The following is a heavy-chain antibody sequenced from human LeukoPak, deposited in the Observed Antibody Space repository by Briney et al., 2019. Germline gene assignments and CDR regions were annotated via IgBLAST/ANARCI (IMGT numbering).Heavy chain of an antibody. CDR3: ARDEETVAGLNGFDL. CDR1: EFAFSSYS. CDR2: ITSGSKYI. D-gene: IGHD6-19*01. J-gene: IGHJ4*02. Sequence: GGSLRLSCAASEFAFSSYSMNWFRQAPGKGLEWAASITSGSKYIFYADSVRGRFTISRDNAENSLFLHMKSLRADDTAVYYCARDEETVAGLNGFDLWGQGTLVTVSS. V-gene: IGHV3-21*01.